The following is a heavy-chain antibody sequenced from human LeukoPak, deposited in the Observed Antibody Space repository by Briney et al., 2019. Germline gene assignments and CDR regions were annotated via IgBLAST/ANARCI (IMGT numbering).Heavy chain of an antibody. CDR3: ARGRSTVTSTLHSTFYSDFDY. CDR1: GYTFTSYG. CDR2: INPNSGGT. J-gene: IGHJ4*02. V-gene: IGHV1-2*06. D-gene: IGHD2/OR15-2a*01. Sequence: GASVKVSCKASGYTFTSYGISWVRQAPGQGLEWMGRINPNSGGTNYAQNVQGRVTMTTDTSISTAYMEVSRLRSDDTAVYYCARGRSTVTSTLHSTFYSDFDYWGQGTLVTVSS.